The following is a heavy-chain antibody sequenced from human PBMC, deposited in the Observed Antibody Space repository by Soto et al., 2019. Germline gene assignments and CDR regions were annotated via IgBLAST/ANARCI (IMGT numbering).Heavy chain of an antibody. J-gene: IGHJ4*02. CDR2: TCSGGTT. D-gene: IGHD3-16*01. CDR3: AGRLATAASLDY. V-gene: IGHV3-53*01. Sequence: EVQLMESGGGLIQPGGSLRLSCAASGLIVSSNCLTWVRQAPGKGLECVSLTCSGGTTYYAGSVRGRLTISSDNSKNTRYLQMSSLRAEDTAVYYCAGRLATAASLDYWGQGTLVTVSS. CDR1: GLIVSSNC.